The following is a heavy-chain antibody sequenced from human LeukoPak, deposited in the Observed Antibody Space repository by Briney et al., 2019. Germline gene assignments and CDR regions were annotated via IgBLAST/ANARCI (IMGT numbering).Heavy chain of an antibody. J-gene: IGHJ4*02. CDR3: ARVLYDSSGYSHFDY. CDR2: IYYSGST. CDR1: GGSISSGGYY. D-gene: IGHD3-22*01. V-gene: IGHV4-31*03. Sequence: SQTVSLTCTVSGGSISSGGYYWSWIRQHPGKGLEWIGYIYYSGSTYYNPSLKSRVTISVDTSKNQFSLKLSSVTAADTAVYYCARVLYDSSGYSHFDYWGQGTLVTVSS.